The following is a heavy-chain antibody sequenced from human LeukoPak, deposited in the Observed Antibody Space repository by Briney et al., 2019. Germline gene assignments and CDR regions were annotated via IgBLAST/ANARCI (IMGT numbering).Heavy chain of an antibody. CDR1: GFTFSSYW. CDR2: IKQDGSEK. D-gene: IGHD6-19*01. Sequence: PGGSLRLSCAASGFTFSSYWMSWVRQAPGKGLEWVANIKQDGSEKYYVDSVKGRFTISRDNAKNSLYLQMNSLRAEDTAVYYCARGRRSGWDAFDIWGQGTMVTVSS. V-gene: IGHV3-7*01. J-gene: IGHJ3*02. CDR3: ARGRRSGWDAFDI.